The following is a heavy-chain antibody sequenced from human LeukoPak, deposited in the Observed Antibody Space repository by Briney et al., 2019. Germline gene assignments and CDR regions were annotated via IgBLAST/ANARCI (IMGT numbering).Heavy chain of an antibody. CDR2: IWYDGSNK. Sequence: GGSLRLSCAASGFTFSSYGMHWVRQAPGKGLEWVAVIWYDGSNKYYADSVKGRFTISRDNSKNTLYLQMNSMRAEDTAVYYCARDAGYCSGGSCYPGQFDYWGQGTLVTVSS. D-gene: IGHD2-15*01. J-gene: IGHJ4*02. CDR3: ARDAGYCSGGSCYPGQFDY. V-gene: IGHV3-33*01. CDR1: GFTFSSYG.